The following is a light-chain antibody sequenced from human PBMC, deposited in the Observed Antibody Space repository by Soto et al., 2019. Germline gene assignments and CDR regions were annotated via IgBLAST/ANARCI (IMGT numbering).Light chain of an antibody. Sequence: ENVLTQSPGTLSLSPGERATLSCRASQSVSSYSLAWYQQKPGQAPRLAMYGTSNRATGIPDGFSGSGSGTDFTLTISRLEPEDFAVYYCQQYGSSPLTFGGGTKVDIK. CDR3: QQYGSSPLT. V-gene: IGKV3-20*01. J-gene: IGKJ4*01. CDR1: QSVSSYS. CDR2: GTS.